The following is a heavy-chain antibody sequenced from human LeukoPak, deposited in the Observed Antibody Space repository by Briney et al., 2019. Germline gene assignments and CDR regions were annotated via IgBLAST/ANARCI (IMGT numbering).Heavy chain of an antibody. D-gene: IGHD4-17*01. V-gene: IGHV1-8*03. Sequence: ASVKVSCKTSGYTFTSYDINWVRQAPGQGLEWMGWMNPNSGNTGYAQKFQGRVTITRNTSISTAYMELSGLRSEDTAVYYCARQSARVTTGYYYYYMDVWGKGTTVTVSS. J-gene: IGHJ6*03. CDR2: MNPNSGNT. CDR3: ARQSARVTTGYYYYYMDV. CDR1: GYTFTSYD.